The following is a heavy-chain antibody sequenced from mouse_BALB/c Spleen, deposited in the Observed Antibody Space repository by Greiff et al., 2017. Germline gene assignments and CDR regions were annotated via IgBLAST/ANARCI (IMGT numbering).Heavy chain of an antibody. CDR3: TRGIITTVVANAMDY. CDR1: GYTFTSYW. Sequence: DVKLQESGTVLARPGASVKMSCKASGYTFTSYWMHWVKQRPGQGLEWIGAIYPGNSDTSYNQKFKGKAKLTAVTSTSTAYMELSSLTNEDSAVYYCTRGIITTVVANAMDYWGQGTSVTVSS. V-gene: IGHV1-5*01. J-gene: IGHJ4*01. D-gene: IGHD1-1*01. CDR2: IYPGNSDT.